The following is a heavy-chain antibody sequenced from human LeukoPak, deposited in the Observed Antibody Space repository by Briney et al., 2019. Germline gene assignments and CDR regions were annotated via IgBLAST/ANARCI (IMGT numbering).Heavy chain of an antibody. J-gene: IGHJ4*02. CDR2: INSDGKTT. CDR3: TRDITLTRGGRSDY. Sequence: GGSLRLSCAASGFTFSSYWMYWLRQTPGKGLVWVSRINSDGKTTNYADSVKGRFTISRDNAKNTLYLQMNSLRAEDTAVYYCTRDITLTRGGRSDYWGQGTLVTVSA. CDR1: GFTFSSYW. D-gene: IGHD3-10*01. V-gene: IGHV3-74*01.